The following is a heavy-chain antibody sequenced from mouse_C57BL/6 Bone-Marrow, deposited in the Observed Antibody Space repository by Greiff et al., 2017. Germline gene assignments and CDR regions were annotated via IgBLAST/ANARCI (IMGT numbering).Heavy chain of an antibody. CDR2: IDPSDSYT. J-gene: IGHJ2*01. CDR1: GYTFTSYW. Sequence: QVHLQQPGAELVKPGASVKLSCKASGYTFTSYWMQWVKQRPGQGLEWIGEIDPSDSYTNYNQKFKGKATLTVDTSSSTAYMQLSSLTSEDSAVYYCARSDGYYWGQGTTLTVSS. CDR3: ARSDGYY. D-gene: IGHD2-3*01. V-gene: IGHV1-50*01.